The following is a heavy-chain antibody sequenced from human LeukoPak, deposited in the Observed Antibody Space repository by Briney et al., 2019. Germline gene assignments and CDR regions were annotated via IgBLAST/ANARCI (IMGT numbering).Heavy chain of an antibody. CDR2: IGPTGSPT. Sequence: PGGSLRLSCAASGFTFSDFYMSWLRLTPGKGLEWVSYIGPTGSPTDYADSVKGRFTVSRDNAKDTLYLQMNNLGVEDTAVYYCAKGPTYGMTWGQGTLVTVSS. V-gene: IGHV3-11*01. D-gene: IGHD3-10*01. CDR3: AKGPTYGMT. J-gene: IGHJ1*01. CDR1: GFTFSDFY.